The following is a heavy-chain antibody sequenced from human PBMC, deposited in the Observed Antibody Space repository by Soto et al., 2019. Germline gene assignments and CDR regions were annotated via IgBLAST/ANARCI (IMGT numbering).Heavy chain of an antibody. D-gene: IGHD6-13*01. V-gene: IGHV1-69*02. CDR2: IIPILGIA. J-gene: IGHJ4*02. Sequence: QVQLVQSGAEVKKPGSSVKVSSKASGGTFSSYTISWVRQAPGQGLEWMGRIIPILGIANYAQKFQGRVTITADKSTSTAYMELSSLRSEDTAVYYCARVTAAAGLPHYWGQGTLVTVSS. CDR1: GGTFSSYT. CDR3: ARVTAAAGLPHY.